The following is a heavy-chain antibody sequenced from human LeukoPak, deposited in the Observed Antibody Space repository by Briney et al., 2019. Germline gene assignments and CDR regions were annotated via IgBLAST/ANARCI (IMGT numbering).Heavy chain of an antibody. D-gene: IGHD4-17*01. CDR3: AAVSVDYGDSSFDF. CDR2: IKSKTDGGTT. J-gene: IGHJ4*02. V-gene: IGHV3-15*01. Sequence: GGSLRLSCAASVFTFSNAWMSWVRQAPGKGREWVGRIKSKTDGGTTDYAEPVKGRFTISRDDSEKTLYLQMNSLKTEDTALYYCAAVSVDYGDSSFDFWGQGTLVTVSS. CDR1: VFTFSNAW.